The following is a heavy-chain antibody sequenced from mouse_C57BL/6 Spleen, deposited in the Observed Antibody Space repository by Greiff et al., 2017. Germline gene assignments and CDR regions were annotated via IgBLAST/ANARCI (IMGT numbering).Heavy chain of an antibody. CDR3: ARYGYGSSSPFYWYFDV. D-gene: IGHD1-1*01. CDR1: GFTFTDYY. Sequence: EVHLVESGGGLVQPGGSLSLSCAASGFTFTDYYMSWVRQPPGKALEWLGFIRHKANGYTTEYSASVKGRVTISRNNSQIILYLQMNALRAEDSATYYCARYGYGSSSPFYWYFDVWGTGTTVTVSS. CDR2: IRHKANGYTT. V-gene: IGHV7-3*01. J-gene: IGHJ1*03.